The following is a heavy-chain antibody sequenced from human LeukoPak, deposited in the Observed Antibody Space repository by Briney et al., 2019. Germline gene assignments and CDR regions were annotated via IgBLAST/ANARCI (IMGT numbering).Heavy chain of an antibody. CDR1: GFTFSSYS. CDR3: VKFYGSEPDGVDI. CDR2: ITGSGGTT. V-gene: IGHV3-23*01. J-gene: IGHJ3*02. Sequence: GGSLRLSCAASGFTFSSYSMNWVRQAPGKGLEWVSVITGSGGTTYYADSVQGRFTISRDNSKNTLFLQMNSLRAEDTAVYYCVKFYGSEPDGVDIWGQGTMVTVSS. D-gene: IGHD3-10*01.